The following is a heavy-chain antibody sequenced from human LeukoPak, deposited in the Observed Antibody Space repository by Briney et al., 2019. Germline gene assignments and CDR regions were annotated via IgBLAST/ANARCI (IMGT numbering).Heavy chain of an antibody. Sequence: PSGTLSLTCAVSGGSISSTNWWSWVRQPPGKGLEWIGEIYHSGSTNYNPSLKSRVTISADKSKNRFSLKLTYVTAADTAVYYCARDRMGVRAFDYWGQGTLVTVSS. D-gene: IGHD3-10*01. J-gene: IGHJ4*02. CDR1: GGSISSTNW. V-gene: IGHV4-4*02. CDR2: IYHSGST. CDR3: ARDRMGVRAFDY.